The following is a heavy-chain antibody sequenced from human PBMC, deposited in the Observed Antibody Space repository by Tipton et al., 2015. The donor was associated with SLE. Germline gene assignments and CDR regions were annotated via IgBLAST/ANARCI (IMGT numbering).Heavy chain of an antibody. Sequence: GSLRLSCAASGFTFISYAMTWVRQAPGKGLEWVSVSYDGVGSGADYAEFVKGRFTISRDIPKNTLYLQMNSLKAEDTATYYCARDLGRRGAFDFWGRGTMVIVSS. J-gene: IGHJ3*01. CDR1: GFTFISYA. CDR3: ARDLGRRGAFDF. V-gene: IGHV3-23*03. D-gene: IGHD3-10*01. CDR2: SYDGVGSGA.